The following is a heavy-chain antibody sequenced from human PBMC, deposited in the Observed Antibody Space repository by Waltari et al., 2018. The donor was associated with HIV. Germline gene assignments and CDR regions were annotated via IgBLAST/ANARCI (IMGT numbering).Heavy chain of an antibody. CDR3: ARGRTAGAPSGAKFTFLGLDV. D-gene: IGHD1-1*01. CDR1: GFTFSDYY. CDR2: VRRKVGDTYVT. J-gene: IGHJ6*02. Sequence: DVKLVQSEGGLFQPGGSLRLSCAASGFTFSDYYMDWVRRVPGRGLEWIGRVRRKVGDTYVTHMRSPLKDRFTLSRHASNNSLSLEMNNVTTDDTAVYYCARGRTAGAPSGAKFTFLGLDVWGQGTSVIVSS. V-gene: IGHV3-72*01.